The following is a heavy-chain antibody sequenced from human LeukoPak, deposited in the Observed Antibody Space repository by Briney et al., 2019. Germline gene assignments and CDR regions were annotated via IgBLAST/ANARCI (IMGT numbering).Heavy chain of an antibody. Sequence: GGSLRLSCAASGFTFSDYYMSWIRQPPGKGQEWVSYISSSGTTIYYADSVRGRFTVSRDNAKNSLYLQMDSLSAEDTAVYYCASLRGVNRWGQGTLVTVSS. CDR1: GFTFSDYY. J-gene: IGHJ4*02. V-gene: IGHV3-11*01. CDR2: ISSSGTTI. CDR3: ASLRGVNR. D-gene: IGHD3-10*01.